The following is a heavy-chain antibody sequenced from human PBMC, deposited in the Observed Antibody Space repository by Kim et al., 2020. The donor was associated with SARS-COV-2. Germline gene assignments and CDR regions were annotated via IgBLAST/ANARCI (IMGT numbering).Heavy chain of an antibody. Sequence: SETLSLTCTVSGGSISSGSYYWSWIRQPAGKGLEWIGRIYTSGSTNYNPSLKSRVTISVDTSKNQFSLKLSSVTAADTAVYYCARDRYGASGGLFDYWGQGTLVTVSS. D-gene: IGHD3-16*01. CDR3: ARDRYGASGGLFDY. V-gene: IGHV4-61*02. J-gene: IGHJ4*02. CDR2: IYTSGST. CDR1: GGSISSGSYY.